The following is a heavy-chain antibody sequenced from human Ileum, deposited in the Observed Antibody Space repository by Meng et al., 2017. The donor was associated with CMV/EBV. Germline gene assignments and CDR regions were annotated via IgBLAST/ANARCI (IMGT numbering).Heavy chain of an antibody. CDR1: LGSSAVSADY. D-gene: IGHD6-13*01. Sequence: CASSLGSSAVSADYCGRRRQPPRKGLEWIWSVFYSRCTSSNPSLRSRVTISVDTSKNHFTLKLSSVTAADTAVYYCAPLAAAGPDYWGQGTLVTVSS. CDR2: VFYSRCT. CDR3: APLAAAGPDY. J-gene: IGHJ4*02. V-gene: IGHV4-39*01.